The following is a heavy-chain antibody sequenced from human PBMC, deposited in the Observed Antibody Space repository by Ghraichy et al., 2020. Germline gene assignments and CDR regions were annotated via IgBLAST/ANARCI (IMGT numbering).Heavy chain of an antibody. CDR1: GFTFSSYA. Sequence: GGSLRLSCAASGFTFSSYAMHWVRQAPGKGLEWVAVISYDGSNKYYADSVKGRFTISRDNSKNTLYLQMNSLRAEDTAVYYCAREAGPLIAAAGSYDYWGQGTLVTVSS. V-gene: IGHV3-30*04. D-gene: IGHD6-13*01. J-gene: IGHJ4*02. CDR2: ISYDGSNK. CDR3: AREAGPLIAAAGSYDY.